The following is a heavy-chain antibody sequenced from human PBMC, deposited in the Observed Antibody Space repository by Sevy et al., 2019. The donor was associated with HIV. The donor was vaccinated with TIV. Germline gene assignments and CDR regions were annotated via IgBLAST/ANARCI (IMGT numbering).Heavy chain of an antibody. J-gene: IGHJ3*02. CDR1: GGTFSSYA. D-gene: IGHD6-13*01. CDR2: IIPIFGTA. V-gene: IGHV1-69*13. Sequence: ASVKVSCKASGGTFSSYAISWVRQAPGQGLEWMGGIIPIFGTANYAQKFQGRVTITADESTSTAYMELSSLRSEDTAVHYCALHPAAAACAFDIWGQGTMVTVSS. CDR3: ALHPAAAACAFDI.